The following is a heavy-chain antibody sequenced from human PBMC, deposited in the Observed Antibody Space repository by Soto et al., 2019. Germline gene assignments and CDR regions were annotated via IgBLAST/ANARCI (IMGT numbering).Heavy chain of an antibody. CDR2: IRSKAYGGTT. V-gene: IGHV3-49*03. CDR1: GVNFGDYS. J-gene: IGHJ6*02. Sequence: GGALRLSCTSSGVNFGDYSMSWFRQAPGRGLEWVGFIRSKAYGGTTEYAASVKGRFTISREDSKSIAYLQMNSLKTEDTAVYYCTRVIGSGNSRYYYGMDVWGQGTTVTVSS. CDR3: TRVIGSGNSRYYYGMDV. D-gene: IGHD3-3*01.